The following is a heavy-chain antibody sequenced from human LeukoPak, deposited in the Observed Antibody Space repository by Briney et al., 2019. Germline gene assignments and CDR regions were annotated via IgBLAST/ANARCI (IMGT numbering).Heavy chain of an antibody. CDR1: GFSFTNYA. CDR3: AKPYSDYGLDY. CDR2: MSGSGRST. Sequence: GGSLRLSCAASGFSFTNYAMNWVRQAPGKGREWVSAMSGSGRSTYYADSVKGRFTISRDNSKNTLYLRMTNLRAEDTAVYYCAKPYSDYGLDYWGQGTLVTASS. D-gene: IGHD4/OR15-4a*01. J-gene: IGHJ4*02. V-gene: IGHV3-23*01.